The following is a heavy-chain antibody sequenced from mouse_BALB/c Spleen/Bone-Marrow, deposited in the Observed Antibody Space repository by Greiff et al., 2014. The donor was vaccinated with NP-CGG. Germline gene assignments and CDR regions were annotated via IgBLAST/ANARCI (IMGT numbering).Heavy chain of an antibody. D-gene: IGHD1-1*01. V-gene: IGHV5-12-1*01. CDR2: ISSGGGST. CDR1: GFAFSSYD. Sequence: EVMLVESGGGLVKPGGSLKLSCAASGFAFSSYDMSWVRQTPEKRPEWVAYISSGGGSTYYADTVKGRFTISRDNAKNTLYLQMSSLKSEDTAMYYCARQILRGFGYWGQGTPVTVSA. CDR3: ARQILRGFGY. J-gene: IGHJ3*02.